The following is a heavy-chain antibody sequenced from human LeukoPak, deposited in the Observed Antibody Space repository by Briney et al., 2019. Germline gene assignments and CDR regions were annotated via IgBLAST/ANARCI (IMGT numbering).Heavy chain of an antibody. J-gene: IGHJ4*02. D-gene: IGHD3-3*01. Sequence: PGGSLRLSCAASGFTFSSYSMNWVRQAPGKRLEWVSYISSSSSTIYYADSVKGRFTISRDNAKNSLYLQMNSLRAEDTAVYYCAKSGRAATIFGVVIIPEIFDYWGQGTLVTVSS. CDR3: AKSGRAATIFGVVIIPEIFDY. CDR2: ISSSSSTI. V-gene: IGHV3-48*01. CDR1: GFTFSSYS.